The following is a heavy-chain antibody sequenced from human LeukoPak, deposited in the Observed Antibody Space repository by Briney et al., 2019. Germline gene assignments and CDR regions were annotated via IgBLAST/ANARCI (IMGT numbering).Heavy chain of an antibody. J-gene: IGHJ6*03. CDR1: GFTFSNYW. Sequence: PRGSLRLSCTASGFTFSNYWMHWVRQAPGKGLVWVSRINTDGSSTSYADSVKGRLTISRDNAKNTLFLQINSLRAEDTAVYYCARALYDFWSGYYIANYMDVWGKGTPVTVSS. V-gene: IGHV3-74*01. D-gene: IGHD3-3*01. CDR2: INTDGSST. CDR3: ARALYDFWSGYYIANYMDV.